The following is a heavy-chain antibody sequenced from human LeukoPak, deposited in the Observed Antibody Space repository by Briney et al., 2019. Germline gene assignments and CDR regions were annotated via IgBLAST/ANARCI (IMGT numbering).Heavy chain of an antibody. D-gene: IGHD2-8*01. J-gene: IGHJ5*02. V-gene: IGHV4-39*01. CDR3: ARLWLGVLWFDP. CDR2: IYYSGST. CDR1: GGSISSNSYY. Sequence: SETLSLTCAVSGGSISSNSYYWGWIRQPPGKGLEWIGSIYYSGSTYYNPSLKSRVTISVDTSKNQFSLKLSSVTAADTAVYYCARLWLGVLWFDPWGQGTLVTVSS.